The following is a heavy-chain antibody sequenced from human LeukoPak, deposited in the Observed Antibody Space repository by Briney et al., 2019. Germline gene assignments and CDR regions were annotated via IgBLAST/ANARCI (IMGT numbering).Heavy chain of an antibody. CDR1: GFTVSSNY. CDR2: IGTAGDT. Sequence: PGGSLRLSCAASGFTVSSNYMSWVRQAPGKGLEWVSAIGTAGDTYYPGSVKGRFTISRENAKNSLYLQMNSLRAGDTAVYYCARAAFDGSGKWGPWFDPWGQGTLVTVSS. V-gene: IGHV3-13*01. D-gene: IGHD3-10*01. CDR3: ARAAFDGSGKWGPWFDP. J-gene: IGHJ5*02.